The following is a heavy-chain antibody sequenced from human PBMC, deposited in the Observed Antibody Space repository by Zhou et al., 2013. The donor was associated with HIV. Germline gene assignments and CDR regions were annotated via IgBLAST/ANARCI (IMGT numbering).Heavy chain of an antibody. J-gene: IGHJ5*02. CDR1: VDTFSRFA. CDR2: IVPTFGLP. CDR3: ARDRGYCSSTSCLGRFDP. D-gene: IGHD2-2*01. Sequence: QVQLVQSGAELKKPGSSVKVSCKASVDTFSRFAISWVRQAPGQGLEWMGRIVPTFGLPHYGQKFQGRVTIAADTSTSTVYMEVTSLRSDDTAVYYCARDRGYCSSTSCLGRFDPWGQGTLVTVSS. V-gene: IGHV1-69*04.